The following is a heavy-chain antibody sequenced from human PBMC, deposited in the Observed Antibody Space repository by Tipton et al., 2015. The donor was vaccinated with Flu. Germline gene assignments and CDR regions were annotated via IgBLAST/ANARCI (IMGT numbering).Heavy chain of an antibody. CDR3: VHGGGVCFDY. CDR1: GGSISDYY. CDR2: IYYGGSP. Sequence: TLSLTCSVSGGSISDYYWSWVRQVPGKGLEWVAYIYYGGSPNYNPSLESRVTIFADPSKNEFYLNLRSVTAADTAIYYCVHGGGVCFDYWGQGTLATVSS. V-gene: IGHV4-59*03. D-gene: IGHD3-10*01. J-gene: IGHJ4*02.